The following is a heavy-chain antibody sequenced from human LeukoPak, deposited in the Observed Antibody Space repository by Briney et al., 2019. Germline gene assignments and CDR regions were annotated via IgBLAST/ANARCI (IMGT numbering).Heavy chain of an antibody. CDR1: GFTFIDYC. D-gene: IGHD2-15*01. CDR2: INPNSGGT. V-gene: IGHV1-2*02. CDR3: ARGYCSGGSCRTNKYYYYYGMDV. J-gene: IGHJ6*02. Sequence: GASVKVSCKAAGFTFIDYCSHWVRQAPGQGLEWMGWINPNSGGTNYAQKFQGRVTMTRDTSISTAYMELSRLRSDDTAVYYCARGYCSGGSCRTNKYYYYYGMDVWGQGTTVTVSS.